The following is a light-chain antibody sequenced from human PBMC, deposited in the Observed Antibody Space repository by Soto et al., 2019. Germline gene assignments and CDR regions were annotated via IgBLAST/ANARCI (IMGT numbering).Light chain of an antibody. CDR1: QDITFK. V-gene: IGKV1-33*01. Sequence: DIQMSQSPPSLSASIGDRVTITCKASQDITFKVNWYQQKPGKAPKLLIYDASNLETGVPSRFSGSGSATYFTFTNNSLQREDFATYYCQQNHNLPTFGGGTKVEVK. J-gene: IGKJ4*01. CDR3: QQNHNLPT. CDR2: DAS.